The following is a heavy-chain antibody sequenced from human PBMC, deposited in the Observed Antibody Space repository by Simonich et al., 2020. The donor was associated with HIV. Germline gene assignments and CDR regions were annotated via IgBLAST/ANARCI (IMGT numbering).Heavy chain of an antibody. J-gene: IGHJ6*02. CDR1: GGSITITNW. D-gene: IGHD3-10*01. V-gene: IGHV4-4*02. CDR2: IFYSGNT. Sequence: QVLLQESGPGLVKPSGTLSLTCTVSGGSITITNWWSWVRQPPGKGLEWFGRIFYSGNTNYNPSLKSRVTITRDKAKNQFSLKLRSVTAADTALYYCARGYSGSRASGYYSGLDLWGQGSAVTVSS. CDR3: ARGYSGSRASGYYSGLDL.